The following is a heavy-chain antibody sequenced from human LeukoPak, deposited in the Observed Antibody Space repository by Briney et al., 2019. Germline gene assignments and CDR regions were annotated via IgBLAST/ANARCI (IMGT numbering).Heavy chain of an antibody. V-gene: IGHV4-59*01. CDR3: ARGGEWESHFDY. J-gene: IGHJ4*02. D-gene: IGHD1-26*01. CDR1: GGSISSYY. Sequence: SETLSLTCTVSGGSISSYYWSWIRQPPGKGLEWIGYIYYSGSTNYNPSLKSRVTISVDTSKNQFSPKLSSVTAADTAVYYCARGGEWESHFDYWGQGTLVTVSS. CDR2: IYYSGST.